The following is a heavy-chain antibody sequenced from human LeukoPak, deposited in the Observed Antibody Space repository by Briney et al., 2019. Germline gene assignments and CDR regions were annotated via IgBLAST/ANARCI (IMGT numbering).Heavy chain of an antibody. CDR1: GDSFTYFW. D-gene: IGHD5-12*01. CDR3: AKQYSGYDWRA. Sequence: GESLKISCKGSGDSFTYFWIGWVRQMPGKGLEWMGIIYPGDSETRYSPSFQGQVTISVDKSISTAYLQWSSLQASDTAMYYCAKQYSGYDWRAWGQGTLVTVSS. J-gene: IGHJ5*02. V-gene: IGHV5-51*01. CDR2: IYPGDSET.